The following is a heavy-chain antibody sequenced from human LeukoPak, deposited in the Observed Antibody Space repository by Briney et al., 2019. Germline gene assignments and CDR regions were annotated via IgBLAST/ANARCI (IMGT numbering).Heavy chain of an antibody. J-gene: IGHJ4*02. CDR1: GFTFSSYW. V-gene: IGHV3-7*01. CDR3: ARDAGVGDLDY. CDR2: IKQHGNEK. D-gene: IGHD3-16*01. Sequence: GGSLRLSCAASGFTFSSYWMSWVRQPPGNGLEWVANIKQHGNEKYYVDSVKGRFTISRDNAKNSLYLQMNSLRAGDTAVYYCARDAGVGDLDYWGQGTLVTVSS.